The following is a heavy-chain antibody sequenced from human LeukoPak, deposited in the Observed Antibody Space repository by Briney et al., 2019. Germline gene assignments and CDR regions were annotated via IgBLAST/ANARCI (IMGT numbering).Heavy chain of an antibody. CDR3: AMGPAILDY. V-gene: IGHV4-61*02. CDR1: GGSISSGSYF. D-gene: IGHD2-2*02. CDR2: IYTSGSV. Sequence: PSETLSLTCAVSGGSISSGSYFWSWIQQPAGKGLEWIGRIYTSGSVAYNPSLKRRVTISIDTSKNQFSLKLSSVTATDTAVYYCAMGPAILDYWGQGTLVTVSS. J-gene: IGHJ4*02.